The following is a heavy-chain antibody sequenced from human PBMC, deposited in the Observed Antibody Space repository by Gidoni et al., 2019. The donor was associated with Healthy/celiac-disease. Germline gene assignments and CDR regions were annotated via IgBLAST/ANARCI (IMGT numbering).Heavy chain of an antibody. V-gene: IGHV1-69*09. CDR1: CGTFRRYA. CDR2: IIPILGIA. CDR3: ARDRPRYDSSGYYSEGDNDY. Sequence: QVQLVQSGAEVKKPGSSVKVSCKASCGTFRRYAISWVRQAPGQGLEWMGRIIPILGIANDAQKFQGRVTMTADKSTSTAYMELSSLRSEDTAVYYCARDRPRYDSSGYYSEGDNDYWGQGTLVTVSS. D-gene: IGHD3-22*01. J-gene: IGHJ4*02.